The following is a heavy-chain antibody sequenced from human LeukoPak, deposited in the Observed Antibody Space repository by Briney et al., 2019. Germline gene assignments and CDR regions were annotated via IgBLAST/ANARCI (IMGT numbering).Heavy chain of an antibody. D-gene: IGHD6-13*01. V-gene: IGHV3-48*01. J-gene: IGHJ6*02. CDR1: GFTFSSYS. CDR2: ISSSSTI. Sequence: GGSLRLSCAASGFTFSSYSMNWVRQAPGKGLEWVSYISSSSTIYYADSVKGRFTISGDNAKNSLYLQMNSLRAEDTAVYYCARDMQQLVPQPYYYYGMDVWGQGTTVTVSS. CDR3: ARDMQQLVPQPYYYYGMDV.